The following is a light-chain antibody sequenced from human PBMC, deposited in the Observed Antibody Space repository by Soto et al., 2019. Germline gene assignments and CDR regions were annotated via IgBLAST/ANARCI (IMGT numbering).Light chain of an antibody. Sequence: QSALTQPPSASGSPGQSVAISCTGTSSNVGGYNYVSWYQQHPGKAPKLLIYEVNKRPSGVPDRFSGSKSGNTASLTVSGLRADDEADYYCSSYGGSNVFGTGTKLTVL. J-gene: IGLJ1*01. CDR2: EVN. V-gene: IGLV2-8*01. CDR3: SSYGGSNV. CDR1: SSNVGGYNY.